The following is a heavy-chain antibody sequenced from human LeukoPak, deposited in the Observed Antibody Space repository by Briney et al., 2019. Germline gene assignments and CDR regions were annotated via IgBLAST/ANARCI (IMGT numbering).Heavy chain of an antibody. V-gene: IGHV4-59*01. J-gene: IGHJ3*02. CDR1: GASISSYF. CDR2: IYNGGST. CDR3: ATSSAYFPNAFEI. Sequence: PSETLSLTCTASGASISSYFCSWIRQTPGKGLEWIGYIYNGGSTNYNPSLKSRVTISVDTPNDNFTLNLSSVTAADTAVYYCATSSAYFPNAFEIWGQGTMVTVSS. D-gene: IGHD3-22*01.